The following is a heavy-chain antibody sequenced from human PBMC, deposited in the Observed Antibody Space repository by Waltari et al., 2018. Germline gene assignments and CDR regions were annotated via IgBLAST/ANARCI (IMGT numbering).Heavy chain of an antibody. V-gene: IGHV5-51*01. CDR1: VDTFTTYW. CDR3: ARGSTFYGLDV. Sequence: EVPLVQSGAAVKKPGESLTISCTGSVDTFTTYWTGWVCQMPGKGLEWMGLIYPGDSDRRYSPSFQGQVTFSADKSISTAYLQWSSLKASDTAIYYCARGSTFYGLDVWGQGTPVIVS. D-gene: IGHD6-13*01. J-gene: IGHJ6*02. CDR2: IYPGDSDR.